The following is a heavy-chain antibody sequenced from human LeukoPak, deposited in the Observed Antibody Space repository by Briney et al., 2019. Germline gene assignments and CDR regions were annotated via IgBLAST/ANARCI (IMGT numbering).Heavy chain of an antibody. CDR3: ARGGRRRITIFGVVNGFDY. CDR1: GGSFSGYY. V-gene: IGHV4-34*01. Sequence: SETLSLTRAVYGGSFSGYYWSWIRQPPGKGLEWIGEINHSGSTNYNPSLKSRVTISVDTSKNQFSLKLSSVTAADTAVYYCARGGRRRITIFGVVNGFDYWGQGTLVTVSS. J-gene: IGHJ4*02. D-gene: IGHD3-3*01. CDR2: INHSGST.